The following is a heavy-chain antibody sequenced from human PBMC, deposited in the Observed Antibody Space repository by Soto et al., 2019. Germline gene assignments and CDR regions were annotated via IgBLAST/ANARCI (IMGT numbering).Heavy chain of an antibody. Sequence: QVQLVQSGAEMKKPGASLKVSCKASGYTFTGYFIHWVRQAPGQGLEWMGWINPKNGVTKYAQNFQGRVTLTRDTSISTAYMELSRLRSDDTALYYCACNNVGSGSSLDFWGQGTLVTVSS. J-gene: IGHJ4*02. D-gene: IGHD3-10*01. V-gene: IGHV1-2*02. CDR2: INPKNGVT. CDR1: GYTFTGYF. CDR3: ACNNVGSGSSLDF.